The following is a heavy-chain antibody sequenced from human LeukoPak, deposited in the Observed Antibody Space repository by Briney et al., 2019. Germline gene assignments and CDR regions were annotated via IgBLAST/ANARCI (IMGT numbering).Heavy chain of an antibody. CDR1: GFTVSGNY. D-gene: IGHD2-15*01. CDR3: AKVRYCSGVNCYPDDN. Sequence: GGSLRLSCAASGFTVSGNYMNWVRQAPGKGLNWVAFIRYDGNNKYYADSVKGRFTISRDNSKNMLYLEMNSLSTEDTAVYYCAKVRYCSGVNCYPDDNWGQGTLVTVSS. V-gene: IGHV3-30*02. J-gene: IGHJ4*02. CDR2: IRYDGNNK.